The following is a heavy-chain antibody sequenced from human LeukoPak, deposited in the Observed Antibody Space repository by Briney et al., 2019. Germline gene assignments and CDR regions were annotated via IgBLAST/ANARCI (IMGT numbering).Heavy chain of an antibody. CDR2: INRSGST. J-gene: IGHJ4*02. CDR3: ARVXDXGIXXAGIDY. Sequence: SETLSLTCAVYGGSFSGYYWSWIRQPPGKRLEWIGEINRSGSTNYNPSLKSRVTISVDTSKNQFSLKLSSVTAADTAVYYCARVXDXGIXXAGIDYWGQGTLVTV. D-gene: IGHD6-13*01. V-gene: IGHV4-34*01. CDR1: GGSFSGYY.